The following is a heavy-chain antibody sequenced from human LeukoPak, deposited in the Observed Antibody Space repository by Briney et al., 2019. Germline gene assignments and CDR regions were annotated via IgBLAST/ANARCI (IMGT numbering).Heavy chain of an antibody. Sequence: SETLSLTCAVYGGSFSGYYWSWIRQPPGKGLEWIGEINHSGSTNYNPSLKSRVTISVDTSKNQFSLELSSVTAADTAVYYCARGFGFLEWILSRKDYYFDYWGQGTLVTVSS. D-gene: IGHD3-3*01. CDR3: ARGFGFLEWILSRKDYYFDY. J-gene: IGHJ4*02. CDR1: GGSFSGYY. CDR2: INHSGST. V-gene: IGHV4-34*01.